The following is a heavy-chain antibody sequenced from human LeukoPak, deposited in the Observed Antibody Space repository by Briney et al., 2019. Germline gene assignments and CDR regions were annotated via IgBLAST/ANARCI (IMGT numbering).Heavy chain of an antibody. V-gene: IGHV4-30-2*03. CDR1: GGSISSGANS. Sequence: PSETLSLTCAVSGGSISSGANSWSWIRQPPGKGLEWIGYTYYSGSTYYNPSLKSRDTIPVDTSKNQFSLKLSSVTAADTAVYYCARTRYYYNSRSYGAPYYFDYWGQGTLVTVSS. CDR3: ARTRYYYNSRSYGAPYYFDY. D-gene: IGHD3-10*01. CDR2: TYYSGST. J-gene: IGHJ4*02.